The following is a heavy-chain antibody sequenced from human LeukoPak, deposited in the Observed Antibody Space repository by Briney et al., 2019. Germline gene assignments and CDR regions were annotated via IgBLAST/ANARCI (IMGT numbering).Heavy chain of an antibody. V-gene: IGHV3-74*01. J-gene: IGHJ4*02. CDR1: GFTFSSYW. CDR3: AKGGYSSSWCPDY. Sequence: GGSLRLSCAASGFTFSSYWMHWVRQAPGKGLVWVSRINSDESSTSYADSVKGRFTISRDNAKNTVYLQMNSLRAEDTAVYYCAKGGYSSSWCPDYWGQGTLVTVSS. CDR2: INSDESST. D-gene: IGHD6-13*01.